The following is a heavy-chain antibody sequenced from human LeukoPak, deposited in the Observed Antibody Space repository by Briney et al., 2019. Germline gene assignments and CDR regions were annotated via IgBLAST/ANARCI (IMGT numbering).Heavy chain of an antibody. Sequence: EGSLRLSCAASGFTFSNYEMNWVRQAPGKGLEWVSGISGSGAGTYYADSVKGRFTISRDNSKNTLFLQMNSLRDEDTAVYYCAKHYGFYSGSSYFDYWGQGTLVTVSS. V-gene: IGHV3-23*01. J-gene: IGHJ4*02. D-gene: IGHD1-26*01. CDR2: ISGSGAGT. CDR1: GFTFSNYE. CDR3: AKHYGFYSGSSYFDY.